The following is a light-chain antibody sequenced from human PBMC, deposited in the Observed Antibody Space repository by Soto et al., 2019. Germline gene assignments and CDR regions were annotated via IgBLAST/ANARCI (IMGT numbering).Light chain of an antibody. Sequence: DIQMTQSPSTLSASVGDRVTITCRASQSISSGVAWYQQKPGKAPKLLIYKASSLESGVPSRFSGCGSWTEFTLTISSLQPDDFATYYCQQYNSLWSFGQGIKVEIK. CDR2: KAS. V-gene: IGKV1-5*03. CDR3: QQYNSLWS. J-gene: IGKJ1*01. CDR1: QSISSG.